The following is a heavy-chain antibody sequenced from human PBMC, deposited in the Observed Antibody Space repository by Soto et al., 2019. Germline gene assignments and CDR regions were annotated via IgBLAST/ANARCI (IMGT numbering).Heavy chain of an antibody. J-gene: IGHJ6*03. D-gene: IGHD3-10*01. CDR1: GFTFSSYG. CDR3: ARDNRVWQDYYGSGSRPTYYYYYYMDV. Sequence: GGSLRLSCAASGFTFSSYGMHWVRQAPGKGLEWVAVIWYDGSNKYYADSVKGRFTISRDNSKNTLYLQMNSLRAEDTAVYYCARDNRVWQDYYGSGSRPTYYYYYYMDVWGKGTTVTVSS. CDR2: IWYDGSNK. V-gene: IGHV3-33*01.